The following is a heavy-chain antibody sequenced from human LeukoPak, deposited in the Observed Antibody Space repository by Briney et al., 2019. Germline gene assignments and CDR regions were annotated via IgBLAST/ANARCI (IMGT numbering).Heavy chain of an antibody. D-gene: IGHD4-11*01. CDR1: GGSISSSTYY. CDR3: ARSEINDYSRY. J-gene: IGHJ4*02. V-gene: IGHV4-39*07. Sequence: SETLSLTCTVSGGSISSSTYYWAWIRQAPGKGLEWMGSIYQSGSTYDNMSLKSRVSLSVDTSRNQFSLKLSSVTAADTAVYYCARSEINDYSRYWGQGILVTVSS. CDR2: IYQSGST.